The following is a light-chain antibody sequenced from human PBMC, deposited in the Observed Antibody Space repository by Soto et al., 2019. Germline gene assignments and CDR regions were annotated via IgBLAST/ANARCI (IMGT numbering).Light chain of an antibody. V-gene: IGKV3-20*01. CDR1: QSVSSSY. CDR3: QQYGSSPPWT. CDR2: GAS. J-gene: IGKJ1*01. Sequence: EIVLTQSPGTLSLSPGERATLSCRASQSVSSSYLAWYQQKPGQAPRLLIYGASSRATAIPDRFSGSGSGTDFTLTISRLEPEDFAVYYCQQYGSSPPWTFGQGTKVEIK.